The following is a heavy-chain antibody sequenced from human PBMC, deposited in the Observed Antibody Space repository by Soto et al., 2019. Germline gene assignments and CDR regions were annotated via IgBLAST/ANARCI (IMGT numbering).Heavy chain of an antibody. J-gene: IGHJ4*02. CDR1: GCSISSYY. V-gene: IGHV4-59*08. CDR2: IYYSAST. D-gene: IGHD2-21*02. CDR3: ARHLPYCGGDCYSLDY. Sequence: SETLSLTCTLFGCSISSYYWSWIRQPPGKGLEWIGYIYYSASTNYIPSLKSRVTISVDTSKNQFSLNLSSVTAADTAVYYCARHLPYCGGDCYSLDYWGQGTLVTVS.